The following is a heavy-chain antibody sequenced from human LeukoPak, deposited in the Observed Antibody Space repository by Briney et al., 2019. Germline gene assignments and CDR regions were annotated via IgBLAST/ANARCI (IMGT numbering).Heavy chain of an antibody. D-gene: IGHD7-27*01. CDR2: ISAHSGVI. V-gene: IGHV3-23*01. J-gene: IGHJ4*02. CDR1: GFTFTDYA. Sequence: GSLRLSCADSGFTFTDYAMHWVRQTPGKGLEWVSCISAHSGVIYYADSVKGRFTISRDNSKNTLYLQMNTLRAEDTALYYCAKDSANWGRHYDNWGQGTLVTVSS. CDR3: AKDSANWGRHYDN.